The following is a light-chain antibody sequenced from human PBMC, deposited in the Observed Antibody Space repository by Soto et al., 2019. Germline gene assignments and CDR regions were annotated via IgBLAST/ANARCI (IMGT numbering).Light chain of an antibody. CDR1: QSISSW. Sequence: DSQMTQYPSTLSASVGDRVTITCRASQSISSWLAWYQQQPGKAPKLLISKASALHSAVPPSFSGSGSGTEFALTISSRPPDDYAIYYCQQYENYPMTFGGGTKVEIK. V-gene: IGKV1-5*03. J-gene: IGKJ4*01. CDR3: QQYENYPMT. CDR2: KAS.